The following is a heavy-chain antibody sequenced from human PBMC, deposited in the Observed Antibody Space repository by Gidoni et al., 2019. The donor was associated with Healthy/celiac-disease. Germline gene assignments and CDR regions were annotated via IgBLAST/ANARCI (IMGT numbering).Heavy chain of an antibody. D-gene: IGHD2-21*02. CDR1: GFPFSSYA. Sequence: QVQLVESGGGVVQPGRSLRLSCAASGFPFSSYAMHWVRQAPGKGLEWVAVISYDGSNKYYADSVKGRFTISRDNSKNTLYLQMNSLRAEDTAVYYCARENGGDSAYFDYWGQGTLVTVSS. CDR3: ARENGGDSAYFDY. V-gene: IGHV3-30-3*01. J-gene: IGHJ4*02. CDR2: ISYDGSNK.